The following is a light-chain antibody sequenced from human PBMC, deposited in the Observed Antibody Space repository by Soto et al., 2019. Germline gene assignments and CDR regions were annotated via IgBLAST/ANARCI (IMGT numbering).Light chain of an antibody. Sequence: QSALTQPASVSGSPGQSITISCTGTSSDVGGYKYVSWYQQHPGKAPKFMIYEVSNRPSGVSNRFSGSKSGNTASLTISGLQAEDEADYYCAAWDDSLNGYVFGTGTKVTVL. J-gene: IGLJ1*01. V-gene: IGLV2-14*01. CDR1: SSDVGGYKY. CDR2: EVS. CDR3: AAWDDSLNGYV.